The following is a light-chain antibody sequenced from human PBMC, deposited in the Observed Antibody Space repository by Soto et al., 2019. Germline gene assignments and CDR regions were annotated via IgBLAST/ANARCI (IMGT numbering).Light chain of an antibody. J-gene: IGLJ2*01. CDR2: NNN. V-gene: IGLV1-44*01. Sequence: QSVLTQTPSASGPTGQRVTISCSGSSSNIGRNTVTWYQQLPGAAPKLLIYNNNQRPSGVPDRFSGSKSGTSASLAISGLQSDAEADYYCAAWDDSLNGVLFGGWNKVTV. CDR3: AAWDDSLNGVL. CDR1: SSNIGRNT.